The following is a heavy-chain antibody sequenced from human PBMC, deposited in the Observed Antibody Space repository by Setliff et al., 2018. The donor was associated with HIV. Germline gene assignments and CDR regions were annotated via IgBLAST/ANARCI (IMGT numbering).Heavy chain of an antibody. CDR1: GGSISSGSYF. CDR2: IYTSGST. J-gene: IGHJ6*01. D-gene: IGHD2-2*01. V-gene: IGHV4-61*02. Sequence: SETLSLTCTVSGGSISSGSYFWTWIRQPAGKGLEWIGRIYTSGSTNYNPSLKSRVTISVDTSKNQFSLRLSSVTAADTAVYYCARGPSGRAPAPARAPHYYGLDLWGPGTTVTVSS. CDR3: ARGPSGRAPAPARAPHYYGLDL.